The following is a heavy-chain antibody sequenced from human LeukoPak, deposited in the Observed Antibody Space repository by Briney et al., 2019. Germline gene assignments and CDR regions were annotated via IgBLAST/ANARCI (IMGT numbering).Heavy chain of an antibody. D-gene: IGHD6-19*01. J-gene: IGHJ4*02. CDR2: ISGSGGRT. CDR1: GFTFSRYA. CDR3: ARNLNSPIAVAGSDY. Sequence: PGGSLRLSCAASGFTFSRYAMSWVRQAPGKGLEWVSAISGSGGRTYYADSVKGRFTISRDNAKNSLYLQMNSLTAEDTAVYYCARNLNSPIAVAGSDYWGQGTLVTVSS. V-gene: IGHV3-23*01.